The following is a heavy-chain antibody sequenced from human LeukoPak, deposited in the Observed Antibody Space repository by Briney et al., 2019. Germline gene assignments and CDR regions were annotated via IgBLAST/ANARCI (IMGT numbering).Heavy chain of an antibody. D-gene: IGHD2-21*01. CDR3: VRDNYGGILDF. CDR2: VLYDGSNK. V-gene: IGHV3-30*04. CDR1: GFTFTRYT. Sequence: GGSLRLSCAASGFTFTRYTMHWVRQAPGKGLEWVAVVLYDGSNKYYADSVKGRFTLSRDNSKNTLSLQMNILRADDTAVYYCVRDNYGGILDFWGQGTLVTVSS. J-gene: IGHJ4*02.